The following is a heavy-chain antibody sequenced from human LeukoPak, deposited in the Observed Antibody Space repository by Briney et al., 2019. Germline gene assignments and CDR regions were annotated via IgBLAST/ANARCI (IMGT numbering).Heavy chain of an antibody. CDR1: GGTFSSYA. CDR2: IIPIFGTA. D-gene: IGHD3-22*01. V-gene: IGHV1-69*01. Sequence: SVKVSCKASGGTFSSYAISWVRQAPGQGLEWMGGIIPIFGTANYAQKFQGRVTITADESTSTAYMELSSLRSEDTAVYYCARAPHYYDSSGYYGPGYYYYGTDVWGQGTTVTVSS. CDR3: ARAPHYYDSSGYYGPGYYYYGTDV. J-gene: IGHJ6*02.